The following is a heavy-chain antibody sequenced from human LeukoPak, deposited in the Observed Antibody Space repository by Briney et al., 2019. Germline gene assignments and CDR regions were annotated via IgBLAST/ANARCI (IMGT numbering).Heavy chain of an antibody. D-gene: IGHD2-2*01. J-gene: IGHJ4*02. CDR3: ANHLACGSTHCPPFDY. V-gene: IGHV3-21*01. CDR2: ISDDSNYI. Sequence: GGSLRPSCAASGFTFSVYSMSWVRQAPGKGLEWVSSISDDSNYIYYADSVEGRFTISRDNAKNSLYLQMNSLRAEDTAVYYCANHLACGSTHCPPFDYWGQGTLVTVSS. CDR1: GFTFSVYS.